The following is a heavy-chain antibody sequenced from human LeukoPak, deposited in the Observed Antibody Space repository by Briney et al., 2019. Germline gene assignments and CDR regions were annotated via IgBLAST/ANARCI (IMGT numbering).Heavy chain of an antibody. CDR1: GFSVSDFC. CDR2: INHPGTEK. Sequence: GSLRLSCAASGFSVSDFCMSWVRQAPGKGLEWVAFINHPGTEKYYVDSVEGRFTISRDNAKNSLYLQMNSLRAEDTAVYYCAKEGEPYYFDYWGQGTLVTVSS. D-gene: IGHD1-14*01. CDR3: AKEGEPYYFDY. V-gene: IGHV3-7*03. J-gene: IGHJ4*02.